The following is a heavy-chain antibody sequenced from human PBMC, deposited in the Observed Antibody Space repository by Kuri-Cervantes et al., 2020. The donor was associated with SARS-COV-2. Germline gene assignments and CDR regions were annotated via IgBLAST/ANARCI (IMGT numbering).Heavy chain of an antibody. CDR1: VCTFSSYA. D-gene: IGHD3-22*01. V-gene: IGHV1-69*13. CDR2: IIPICGTA. Sequence: SSVKVSCKASVCTFSSYAISWVRQAPGQGLEWMGGIIPICGTASYGQKFQGRVTITADESTSTAYMELSSLRSEDTAVYYCALGYWGSGYPRNYYYMDVWGKGTTVTVSS. CDR3: ALGYWGSGYPRNYYYMDV. J-gene: IGHJ6*03.